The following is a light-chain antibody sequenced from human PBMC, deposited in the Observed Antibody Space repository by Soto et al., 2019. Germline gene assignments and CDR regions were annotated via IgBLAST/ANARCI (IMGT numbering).Light chain of an antibody. J-gene: IGKJ2*01. V-gene: IGKV3-15*01. CDR2: GAS. Sequence: IVMTQSPATLSVSPGERATLSCRASQNVSSNLAWSQQKPGQAPRLLIYGASTRATGIPARLSGIGSGSEFTLTLSSLQSEDFAVYCCQHYNNWPPFTFGQGTKVDIK. CDR3: QHYNNWPPFT. CDR1: QNVSSN.